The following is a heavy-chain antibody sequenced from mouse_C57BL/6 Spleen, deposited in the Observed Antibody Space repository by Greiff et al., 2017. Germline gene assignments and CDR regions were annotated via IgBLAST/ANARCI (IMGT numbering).Heavy chain of an antibody. V-gene: IGHV1-39*01. CDR2: INPNYGTT. D-gene: IGHD1-1*01. CDR1: GYSFTDYN. J-gene: IGHJ1*03. Sequence: LVESGPELVKPGASVKISCKASGYSFTDYNMNWVKQSNGKSLEWIGVINPNYGTTSYNQKFKGKATLTVDQSSSTAYMQLNSLTSEDSAVYYCARWNYGSSFRYFDVWGTGTTVTVSS. CDR3: ARWNYGSSFRYFDV.